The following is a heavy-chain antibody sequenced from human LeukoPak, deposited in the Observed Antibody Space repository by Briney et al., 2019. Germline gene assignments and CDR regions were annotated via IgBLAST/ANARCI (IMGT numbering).Heavy chain of an antibody. J-gene: IGHJ5*02. CDR2: IYYSGST. CDR1: GGSISSYY. D-gene: IGHD2-8*01. CDR3: ARVTVLMVYATNWFDP. V-gene: IGHV4-59*12. Sequence: SETLSLTCTVSGGSISSYYWSWIRQPPGKGLEWIGYIYYSGSTNYNPSLKSRVTISVDTSKNQFSLKLSSVTAADTAVYYCARVTVLMVYATNWFDPWGQGTLVTVSS.